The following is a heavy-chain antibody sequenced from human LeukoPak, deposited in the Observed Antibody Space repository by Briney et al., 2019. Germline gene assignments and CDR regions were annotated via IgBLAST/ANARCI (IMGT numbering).Heavy chain of an antibody. CDR3: ARDLAKFDDYYGSAEAFDI. J-gene: IGHJ3*02. D-gene: IGHD3-10*01. Sequence: ASVKVSCKASGYTFTGYYMHWVRQAPGQGLEWMGWINPNSGGTNYAQKFQGRVTMTRDTSISAAYMELSRLRSDDTAVYYCARDLAKFDDYYGSAEAFDIWGQGTMVTVSS. CDR1: GYTFTGYY. V-gene: IGHV1-2*02. CDR2: INPNSGGT.